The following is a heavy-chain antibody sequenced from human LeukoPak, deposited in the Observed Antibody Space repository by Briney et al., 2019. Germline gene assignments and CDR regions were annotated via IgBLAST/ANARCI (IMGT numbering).Heavy chain of an antibody. CDR3: ARVPEYYYYYGMDV. J-gene: IGHJ6*02. V-gene: IGHV3-53*04. Sequence: PGGSLRLSCAASGFTVSSNYMSWVRQAPGKGLEWVSVIYSGGSTYYADSVKGRFTISRHNSKNTLYLQMNSLRAEDTAVYYCARVPEYYYYYGMDVWGQGTTVTVSS. CDR2: IYSGGST. D-gene: IGHD1-14*01. CDR1: GFTVSSNY.